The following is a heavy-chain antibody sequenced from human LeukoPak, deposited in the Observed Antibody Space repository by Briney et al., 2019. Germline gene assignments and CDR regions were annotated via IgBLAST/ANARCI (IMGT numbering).Heavy chain of an antibody. J-gene: IGHJ4*02. D-gene: IGHD3-3*01. V-gene: IGHV4-59*01. CDR3: ARSPHDFWSGYYQFDY. CDR2: IYYSGST. Sequence: SETLSLTCTVSGGSISSYYWSWIRQPPGKGLEWIRYIYYSGSTNYNPSLKSRVTISVDTSKNQFSLKLSSVTAADTAVYYCARSPHDFWSGYYQFDYWGQGTLVTVSS. CDR1: GGSISSYY.